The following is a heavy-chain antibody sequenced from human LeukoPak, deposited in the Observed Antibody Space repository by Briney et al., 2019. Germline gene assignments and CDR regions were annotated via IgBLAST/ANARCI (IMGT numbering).Heavy chain of an antibody. CDR3: ARVRGKYCSSTSCYSFDY. CDR2: IIPIFGTA. D-gene: IGHD2-2*01. V-gene: IGHV1-69*13. Sequence: SVKVSYRASGGTFSSYAISWVRQAPGQGLEWMVGIIPIFGTANYAQKFQGRVTITADESTSTAYMELSSLRSEDTAVYYCARVRGKYCSSTSCYSFDYWGQGTLVTVSS. CDR1: GGTFSSYA. J-gene: IGHJ4*02.